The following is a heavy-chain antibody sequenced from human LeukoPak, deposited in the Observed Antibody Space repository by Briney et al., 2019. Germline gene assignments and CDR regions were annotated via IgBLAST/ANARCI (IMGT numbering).Heavy chain of an antibody. V-gene: IGHV3-53*04. CDR1: GFTVSSNY. J-gene: IGHJ4*02. CDR2: IYSGGST. CDR3: ARERRSGGWYGIDY. Sequence: HPGGSLRLSCAASGFTVSSNYMSWVRQAPGKGLEWVSVIYSGGSTYYADSVKGRFTISRHNSKNTLYLQMNSLRAEDTAVYYCARERRSGGWYGIDYWGQGTLVTVSS. D-gene: IGHD6-19*01.